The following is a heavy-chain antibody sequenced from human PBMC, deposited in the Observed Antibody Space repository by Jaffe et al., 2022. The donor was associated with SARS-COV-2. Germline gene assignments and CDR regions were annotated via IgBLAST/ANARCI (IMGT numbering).Heavy chain of an antibody. CDR3: ARDWPGHYYDSSGYYHHTPYAFDI. CDR2: IYTSGST. Sequence: QVQLQESGPGLVKPSQTLSLTCTVSGGSISSGSYYWSWIRQPAGKGLEWIGRIYTSGSTNYNPSLKSRVTISVDTSKNQFSLKLSSVTAADTAVYYCARDWPGHYYDSSGYYHHTPYAFDIWGQGTMVTVSS. J-gene: IGHJ3*02. CDR1: GGSISSGSYY. V-gene: IGHV4-61*02. D-gene: IGHD3-22*01.